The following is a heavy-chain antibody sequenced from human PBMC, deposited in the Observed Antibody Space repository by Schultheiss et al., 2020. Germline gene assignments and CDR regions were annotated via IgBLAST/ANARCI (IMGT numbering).Heavy chain of an antibody. D-gene: IGHD1-26*01. J-gene: IGHJ4*02. V-gene: IGHV4-59*01. Sequence: SETLSLTCTVSGASISRYYWSWIRQTPGKGLEWIGEINHSGSTNYNPSLKSRVTISVDTSKNQFSLKLSSVTAADTAVYYCARPSGSRAFDYWGQGTLVTVSS. CDR2: INHSGST. CDR1: GASISRYY. CDR3: ARPSGSRAFDY.